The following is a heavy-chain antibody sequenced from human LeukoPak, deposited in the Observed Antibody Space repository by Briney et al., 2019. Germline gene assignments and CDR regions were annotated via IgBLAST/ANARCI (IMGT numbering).Heavy chain of an antibody. CDR3: AELGITMIGGV. CDR2: LSDSGGST. D-gene: IGHD3-10*02. J-gene: IGHJ6*04. CDR1: GFTFSNYA. Sequence: GGSLRLSCAASGFTFSNYAMSWVRQAPGKGLEWVSSLSDSGGSTYYADSVKGRFTISRDNSKNSLYLQMNSLRAEDTAVYYCAELGITMIGGVWGKGTTVTISS. V-gene: IGHV3-23*01.